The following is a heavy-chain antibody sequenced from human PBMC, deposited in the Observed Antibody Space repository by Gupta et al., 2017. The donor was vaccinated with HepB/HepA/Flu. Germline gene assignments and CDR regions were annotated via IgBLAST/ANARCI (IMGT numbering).Heavy chain of an antibody. D-gene: IGHD4-17*01. Sequence: EVQLVESGGGLVKPGGSLRLSCAASGFTFSSYSMNWVRQAPGKGLEWVSSISSSSSYIYYADSVKGRFTISRDNAKNSLYLQMNSLRAEDTAVYYCAREVYGGNSRHYYYYMDVWGKGTTVTGSS. J-gene: IGHJ6*03. V-gene: IGHV3-21*01. CDR1: GFTFSSYS. CDR2: ISSSSSYI. CDR3: AREVYGGNSRHYYYYMDV.